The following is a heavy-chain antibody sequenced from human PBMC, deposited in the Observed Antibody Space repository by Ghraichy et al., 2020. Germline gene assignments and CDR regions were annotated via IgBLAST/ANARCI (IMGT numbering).Heavy chain of an antibody. J-gene: IGHJ4*02. CDR3: ARLTSSN. CDR2: INDSGAGT. D-gene: IGHD2-2*01. V-gene: IGHV3-23*01. Sequence: GGSLRLSCAASGFTFSLYAMSWVRQAPGKGLEWVSAINDSGAGTYYADSVKGRFTISRDNSKNTLYLQMNSLTAEDTAVYYCARLTSSNWGQGTLVTVSS. CDR1: GFTFSLYA.